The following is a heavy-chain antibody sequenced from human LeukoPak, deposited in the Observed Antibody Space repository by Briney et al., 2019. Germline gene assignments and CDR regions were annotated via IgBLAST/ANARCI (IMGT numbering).Heavy chain of an antibody. D-gene: IGHD3-9*01. J-gene: IGHJ4*02. Sequence: ASVKVSCKASGYNFVGYYIHWVRQAPGQGLEWVGWMNPNSGNTGYAQTFQGKLTMTRNTSIKTAYMELSSLRSEDTAVYYCARRFYDNLTGHTWYDYWGQGTLVTVSS. CDR1: GYNFVGYY. CDR2: MNPNSGNT. V-gene: IGHV1-8*02. CDR3: ARRFYDNLTGHTWYDY.